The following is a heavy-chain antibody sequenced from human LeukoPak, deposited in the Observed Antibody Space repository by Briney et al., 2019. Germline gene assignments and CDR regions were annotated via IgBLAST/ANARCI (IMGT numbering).Heavy chain of an antibody. D-gene: IGHD2-15*01. CDR3: ARGVVAANRIDY. CDR1: GFTFSSYS. V-gene: IGHV3-21*01. Sequence: GGSLRLSCAASGFTFSSYSMNWVRQAPGKGREWVSSISSSSSYLYYADSVKGRFTISRDNAKNSLYLQMNSLRAEDTAVYYCARGVVAANRIDYWGQGTLVTVSS. CDR2: ISSSSSYL. J-gene: IGHJ4*02.